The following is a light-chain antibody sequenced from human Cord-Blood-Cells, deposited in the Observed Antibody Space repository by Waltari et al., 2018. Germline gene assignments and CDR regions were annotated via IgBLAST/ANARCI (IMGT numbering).Light chain of an antibody. CDR1: QSLLHSNGYNY. CDR2: LGS. V-gene: IGKV2-28*01. J-gene: IGKJ4*01. Sequence: DIVMPQSPLSLPVTPGEPAPISCRSSQSLLHSNGYNYLDWYLQKPGQSPQLLIYLGSNRASGVPDRFSGSGSGTDFTLKISRVEAEDVGVYYCMQALQTPLTFGGGTKVEIK. CDR3: MQALQTPLT.